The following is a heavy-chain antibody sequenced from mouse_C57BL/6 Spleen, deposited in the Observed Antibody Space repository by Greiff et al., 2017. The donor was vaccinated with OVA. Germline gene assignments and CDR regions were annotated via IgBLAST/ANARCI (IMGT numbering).Heavy chain of an antibody. J-gene: IGHJ3*01. V-gene: IGHV5-4*01. Sequence: DVQLVESGGGLVKPGGSLKLSCAASGFTFSSYAMSWVRQTPEKRLEWVATISDGGSYTYYPDNVKGRFTISRDNAKNNLYLQMSHLKSEDTAMYYCARDFRLFAYWGQGTLVTVSA. CDR1: GFTFSSYA. CDR2: ISDGGSYT. CDR3: ARDFRLFAY.